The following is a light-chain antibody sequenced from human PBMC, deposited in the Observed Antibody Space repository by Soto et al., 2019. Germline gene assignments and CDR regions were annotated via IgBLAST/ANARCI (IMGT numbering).Light chain of an antibody. J-gene: IGKJ4*01. CDR3: QQFSSYPLT. CDR1: QSVSNNY. V-gene: IGKV3-20*01. CDR2: GAS. Sequence: EIVLTQSPGTLSLSPGERATLSCRASQSVSNNYLAWYRQKPGQAPRFLIYGASNRATGIPARFSGSGSGTDFTLTISSLEPDDFAVYYCQQFSSYPLTFGGGTKVDI.